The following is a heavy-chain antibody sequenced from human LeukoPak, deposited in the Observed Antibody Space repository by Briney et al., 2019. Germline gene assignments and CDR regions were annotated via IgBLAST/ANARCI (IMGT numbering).Heavy chain of an antibody. CDR3: ARGGRDGYSAYYYYGMDV. D-gene: IGHD5-24*01. J-gene: IGHJ6*02. CDR2: INPNSGGT. CDR1: GYTFTGYY. Sequence: ASVKVSCKASGYTFTGYYMHWVRQAPGQGLEWMGWINPNSGGTNYAQKFQGRVTMTRDTSISTAYMELSRLRSDDTAVYYCARGGRDGYSAYYYYGMDVWGQGTTVTVSS. V-gene: IGHV1-2*02.